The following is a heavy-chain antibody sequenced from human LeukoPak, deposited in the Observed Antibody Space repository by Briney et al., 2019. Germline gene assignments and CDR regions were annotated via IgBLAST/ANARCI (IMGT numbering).Heavy chain of an antibody. D-gene: IGHD3-3*01. CDR3: VTWRLAQDFDH. CDR1: GFTLSNFG. J-gene: IGHJ4*02. V-gene: IGHV3-30*02. Sequence: GGSLRLSCEGSGFTLSNFGIQWVRQAPGKGLQWVAFIRSHGGDKYYEDSVKGRFIVSRDNSKKIVYLEVNSLTAEDTGVNYCVTWRLAQDFDHWGQGSLVIVSS. CDR2: IRSHGGDK.